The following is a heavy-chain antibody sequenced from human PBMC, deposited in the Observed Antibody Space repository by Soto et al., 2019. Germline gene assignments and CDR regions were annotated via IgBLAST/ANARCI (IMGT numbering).Heavy chain of an antibody. J-gene: IGHJ6*02. CDR3: ARHHGSPGSYFGLDV. V-gene: IGHV5-51*01. Sequence: PGESRKISCKGSGYSFTSYWINWVRQMPGKGLEWMGIIYPGDSDTRYSPSFQGQVTISADKSIDTAYLQWRSLKASDIAVYYCARHHGSPGSYFGLDVWGQGTTVTVSS. CDR2: IYPGDSDT. CDR1: GYSFTSYW. D-gene: IGHD6-13*01.